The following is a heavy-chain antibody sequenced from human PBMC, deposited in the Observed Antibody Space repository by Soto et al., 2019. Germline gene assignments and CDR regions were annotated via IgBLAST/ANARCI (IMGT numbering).Heavy chain of an antibody. CDR3: ARDIRGYSRAFDY. Sequence: PSETLSLTCTVSGGSISSGDYYWSWIRQPPGKGLEWIGYIYYSGSTNYNPSLKSRVTISLDTSTNQFSLKLTSVTAADTAVYYCARDIRGYSRAFDYWGQGALVTVSS. D-gene: IGHD5-18*01. CDR2: IYYSGST. CDR1: GGSISSGDYY. V-gene: IGHV4-61*08. J-gene: IGHJ4*02.